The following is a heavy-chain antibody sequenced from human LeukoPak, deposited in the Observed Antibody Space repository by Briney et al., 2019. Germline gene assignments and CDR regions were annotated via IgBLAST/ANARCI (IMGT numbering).Heavy chain of an antibody. CDR1: GASISSNY. CDR3: ALFSGSHFDY. V-gene: IGHV4-4*07. Sequence: PSETLSLTCTVPGASISSNYWSWIRPPAGKGLEWIGRIYTRGSTNYNPSLKSRVTMSVDTSKNQFSLKLISVTAADTAVYYCALFSGSHFDYWGQGTLVTVSS. CDR2: IYTRGST. D-gene: IGHD5-12*01. J-gene: IGHJ4*02.